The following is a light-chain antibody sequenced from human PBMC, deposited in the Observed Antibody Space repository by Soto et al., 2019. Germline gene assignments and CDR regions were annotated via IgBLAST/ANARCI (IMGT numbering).Light chain of an antibody. CDR2: EVS. CDR1: GDYDY. V-gene: IGLV2-8*01. J-gene: IGLJ3*02. Sequence: QSVLTQPPSASGSPGQSITISCIGTGDYDYVSWYQQHPGKAPRPLIYEVSKRPSGVPDRFSGSKSGNTAALTVSGLQAEDEADYYCSSHAGRNTVLFGGGTKLTVL. CDR3: SSHAGRNTVL.